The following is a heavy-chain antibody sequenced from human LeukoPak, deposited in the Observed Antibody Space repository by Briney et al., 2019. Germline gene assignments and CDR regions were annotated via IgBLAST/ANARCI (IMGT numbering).Heavy chain of an antibody. Sequence: ASVKVSCKASGYTFTSYDINWVRQATGQGLEWMGWMNPNSGNTGYAQKFQGRVTMTRNTSISTAYMELSSLRSEDTAVYYCARGFGGPYDSSGYTFGYWGQGTLVTVSS. J-gene: IGHJ4*02. CDR3: ARGFGGPYDSSGYTFGY. D-gene: IGHD3-22*01. CDR2: MNPNSGNT. V-gene: IGHV1-8*01. CDR1: GYTFTSYD.